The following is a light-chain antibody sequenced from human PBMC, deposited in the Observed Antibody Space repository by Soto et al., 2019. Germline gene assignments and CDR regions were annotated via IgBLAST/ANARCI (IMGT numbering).Light chain of an antibody. CDR3: QQRSHWPPIT. V-gene: IGKV3-11*01. CDR1: QSVATR. CDR2: DIS. J-gene: IGKJ5*01. Sequence: IVLTQSPATLSLSPGEGATLSCRASQSVATRLAWYQQKPGQAPRLLFYDISTRAPGIPARFSGSGSAADFTLTISSLEPEASALYHCQQRSHWPPITFGQGTRLEI.